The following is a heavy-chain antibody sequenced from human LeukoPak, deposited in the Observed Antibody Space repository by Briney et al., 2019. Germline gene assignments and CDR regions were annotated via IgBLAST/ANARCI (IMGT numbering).Heavy chain of an antibody. J-gene: IGHJ4*02. CDR3: ARGATPDY. CDR1: GFTFSSYS. V-gene: IGHV3-48*02. Sequence: GGSLRLSCAASGFTFSSYSMNWVRQAPGKGLQWVSYITSSSSTIYYADSVKGRFTISRDNAKNLLYLQMNSLRDEDTAVYYCARGATPDYWGQGTLVTVSS. CDR2: ITSSSSTI.